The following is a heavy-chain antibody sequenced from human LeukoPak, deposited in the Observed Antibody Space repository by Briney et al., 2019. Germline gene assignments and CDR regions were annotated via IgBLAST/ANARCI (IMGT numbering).Heavy chain of an antibody. CDR2: MNPNSGNT. CDR3: ARNEGGHQRYYSGMDV. D-gene: IGHD2-2*01. CDR1: GYTFTSYD. Sequence: ASVKVSCKASGYTFTSYDIYWVRQPTGQGLEWMGWMNPNSGNTTYAQKFQGRVTMTRNTSTSTAYMELSSLRSEDTAVYYCARNEGGHQRYYSGMDVWGQGTTVTVSS. J-gene: IGHJ6*02. V-gene: IGHV1-8*01.